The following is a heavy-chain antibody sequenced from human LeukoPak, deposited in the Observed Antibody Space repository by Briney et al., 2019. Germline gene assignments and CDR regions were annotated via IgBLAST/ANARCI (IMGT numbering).Heavy chain of an antibody. V-gene: IGHV1-46*01. CDR2: INPSGGST. CDR3: ARVAVAGIDY. Sequence: GASVKVSCKASGYTFTSYYMHWVRQAPGQGLEWMGIINPSGGSTSYAQKFQGRVTMTRNTSISTAYMELSSLRSEDTAVYYCARVAVAGIDYWGQGTLVTVSS. D-gene: IGHD6-19*01. CDR1: GYTFTSYY. J-gene: IGHJ4*02.